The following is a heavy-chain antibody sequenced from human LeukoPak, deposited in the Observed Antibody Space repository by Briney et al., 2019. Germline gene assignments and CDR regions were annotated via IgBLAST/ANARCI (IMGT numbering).Heavy chain of an antibody. J-gene: IGHJ6*03. Sequence: ASVKVSCKASGGTFSSYAISWVRQAPGQGLEWMGRIIPIFVTANYAQKFQGRVTITTDESTSTAYMELSSLRSEDTAVYYCARAIAYCGGDCYSRRDYYYYYMDVWGKGTTVTVSS. D-gene: IGHD2-21*02. CDR2: IIPIFVTA. V-gene: IGHV1-69*05. CDR1: GGTFSSYA. CDR3: ARAIAYCGGDCYSRRDYYYYYMDV.